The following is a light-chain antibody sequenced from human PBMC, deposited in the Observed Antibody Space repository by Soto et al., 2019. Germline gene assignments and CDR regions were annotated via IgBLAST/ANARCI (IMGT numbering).Light chain of an antibody. CDR2: YDS. CDR3: QVWDSSADHHYV. V-gene: IGLV3-21*04. J-gene: IGLJ1*01. CDR1: KIGSKS. Sequence: SYELTQPPSVSVAPGKTARITCGGNKIGSKSVHWYQQKPGQAPVLVIYYDSDRPSGIPERFSGSNSGNTATLTISRVEAGDEADYYCQVWDSSADHHYVFGTGTKVTVL.